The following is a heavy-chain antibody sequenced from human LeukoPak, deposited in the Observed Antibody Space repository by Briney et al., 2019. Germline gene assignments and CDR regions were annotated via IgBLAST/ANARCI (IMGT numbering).Heavy chain of an antibody. J-gene: IGHJ4*02. Sequence: GSSVKVSCKASGGTFSSYAISWVRQAPGQGLVWMGRIIPILYTAKYAQKFQGRVTITTDESTSTAYMELSSLKSDDTAVYYCARAITMVRGAPPGYWGQGTLVTVSS. CDR2: IIPILYTA. D-gene: IGHD3-10*01. V-gene: IGHV1-69*05. CDR3: ARAITMVRGAPPGY. CDR1: GGTFSSYA.